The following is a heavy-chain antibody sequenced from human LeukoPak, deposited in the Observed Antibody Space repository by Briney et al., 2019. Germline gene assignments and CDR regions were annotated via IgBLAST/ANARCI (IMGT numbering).Heavy chain of an antibody. CDR1: GFTFSSNA. Sequence: GGSLRLSCAASGFTFSSNAMNWVRQAPGKGLEWVSGITGSGDSTYYADSVKGRFTISRENAKNSLYLQMNSLRAEDTAVYYCARGRSSGYNVFDYWGQGTLVTVSS. CDR2: ITGSGDST. CDR3: ARGRSSGYNVFDY. V-gene: IGHV3-23*01. D-gene: IGHD3-22*01. J-gene: IGHJ4*02.